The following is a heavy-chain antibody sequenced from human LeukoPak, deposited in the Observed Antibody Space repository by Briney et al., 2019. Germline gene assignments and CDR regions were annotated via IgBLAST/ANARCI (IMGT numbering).Heavy chain of an antibody. D-gene: IGHD3-22*01. J-gene: IGHJ4*02. V-gene: IGHV4-34*01. CDR3: ARGASGVRYYDSSGLDLVDY. Sequence: PSETLSLTCAVYGGSFSGYYWSWIRQPPGKGLEWIGEINHSGSTNYNPSLKSRVTISVDTSKNQLSLKLSSVTAADTAVYYCARGASGVRYYDSSGLDLVDYWGQGTLVTVSS. CDR2: INHSGST. CDR1: GGSFSGYY.